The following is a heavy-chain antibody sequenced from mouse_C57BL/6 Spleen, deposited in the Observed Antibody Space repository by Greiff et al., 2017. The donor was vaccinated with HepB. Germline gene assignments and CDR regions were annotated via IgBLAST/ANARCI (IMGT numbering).Heavy chain of an antibody. J-gene: IGHJ4*01. D-gene: IGHD1-1*01. CDR3: ARRSGITTVVEQFGDYAMDY. CDR2: IGPGSGST. Sequence: QVQLQQSGAELVKPGASVKISCKASGYTFTDYYINWVKQRPGQGLEWIGKIGPGSGSTYYNEKFKGKATLTADKSSSTAYMQLSSLTSEDSAVYFCARRSGITTVVEQFGDYAMDYWGQGTSVTVSS. V-gene: IGHV1-77*01. CDR1: GYTFTDYY.